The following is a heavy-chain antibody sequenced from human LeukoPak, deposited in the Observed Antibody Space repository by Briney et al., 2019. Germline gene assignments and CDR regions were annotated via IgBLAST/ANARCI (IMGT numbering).Heavy chain of an antibody. J-gene: IGHJ5*02. D-gene: IGHD5-12*01. Sequence: KPSETLSLTCAVYGGSFSGYYWSWIRHPPGKGLEWIGEINHSGSTNYNPSLKSRVTISVDTSKNQFSLKLSSVTAADTAVYYCGRKASGYDYSWFDPWGQGTLVTVSS. CDR3: GRKASGYDYSWFDP. V-gene: IGHV4-34*01. CDR2: INHSGST. CDR1: GGSFSGYY.